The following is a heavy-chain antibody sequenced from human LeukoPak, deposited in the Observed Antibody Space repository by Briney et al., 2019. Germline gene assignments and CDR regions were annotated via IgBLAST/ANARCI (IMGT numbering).Heavy chain of an antibody. CDR1: GGSISSGDYY. J-gene: IGHJ4*02. CDR3: ARMSDDYGENFDY. Sequence: SETLSLTCTVSGGSISSGDYYWSWIRQPPGKGREWIGYIYYSGSTYYNPSLKSRVTISVDTSKNQFSLKLSSVTAADTAVYYCARMSDDYGENFDYWGQGTLVTVSS. V-gene: IGHV4-30-4*08. D-gene: IGHD4-17*01. CDR2: IYYSGST.